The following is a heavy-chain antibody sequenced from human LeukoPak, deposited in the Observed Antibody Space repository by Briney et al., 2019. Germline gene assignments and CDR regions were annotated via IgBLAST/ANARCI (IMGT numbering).Heavy chain of an antibody. V-gene: IGHV1-2*02. CDR3: ARGNSIAARVAEFDY. D-gene: IGHD6-6*01. CDR1: RNIFTGYF. J-gene: IGHJ4*02. CDR2: INPKNGGT. Sequence: ASVKVSCKASRNIFTGYFIHWVRQAPGQGLEWMGWINPKNGGTNPAEKFQGRVTMTRDTSISTAYMELSRLRSDDTAVYYRARGNSIAARVAEFDYWGQGTLVTVSS.